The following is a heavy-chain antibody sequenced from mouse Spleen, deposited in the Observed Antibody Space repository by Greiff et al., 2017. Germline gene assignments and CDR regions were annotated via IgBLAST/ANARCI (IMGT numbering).Heavy chain of an antibody. CDR2: IDPEDGEP. D-gene: IGHD1-1*01. CDR1: GFNIKDYY. J-gene: IGHJ4*01. Sequence: VQLQQSGAELVKPGASVKLSCTASGFNIKDYYMHWVKQRSEQRLEWIGRIDPEDGEPKYAPKFPGKATITADTSSHVSHLQLSSLTSEDTAVYYWAREGGSSYAMDYWGQGTSVTVSS. CDR3: AREGGSSYAMDY. V-gene: IGHV14-2*01.